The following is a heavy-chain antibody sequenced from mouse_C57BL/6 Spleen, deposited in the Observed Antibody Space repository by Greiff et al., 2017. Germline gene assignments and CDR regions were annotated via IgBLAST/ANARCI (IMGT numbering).Heavy chain of an antibody. J-gene: IGHJ2*01. CDR3: ARSGTGYYFDY. Sequence: QVHVKQSGAELVRPGTSVKVSCKASGYAFTNYLIEWVKQRPGQGLEWIGVLNPGSGGTNYNEKFKGKATLTADKSSSTAYMQLSSLTSEDAAVYFCARSGTGYYFDYWGQGTTLTVSS. V-gene: IGHV1-54*01. CDR2: LNPGSGGT. D-gene: IGHD4-1*01. CDR1: GYAFTNYL.